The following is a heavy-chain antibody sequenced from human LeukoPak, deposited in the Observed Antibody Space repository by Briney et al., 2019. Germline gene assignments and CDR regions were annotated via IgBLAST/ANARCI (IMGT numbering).Heavy chain of an antibody. D-gene: IGHD6-13*01. CDR1: GGSISSYY. J-gene: IGHJ6*02. CDR2: IYHSGST. Sequence: SETLSLTCTVSGGSISSYYWSWIRQPPGKGLEWIGSIYHSGSTYYNPSLKSRVTISVDTSKNQFSLKLSSVTAADTAVYYCASIAAAGTPQGYYYGMDVWGQGTTVTVSS. V-gene: IGHV4-59*04. CDR3: ASIAAAGTPQGYYYGMDV.